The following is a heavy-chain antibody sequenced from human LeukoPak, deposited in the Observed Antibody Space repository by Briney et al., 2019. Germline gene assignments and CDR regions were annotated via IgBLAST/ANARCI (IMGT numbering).Heavy chain of an antibody. Sequence: GGSLRLSCAASGFTFSSYAMSWVRQAPGKGLEWVSAISGSRGTTYYADSVKGRFTISRDNSKNTLYLQVNSLRAEDTAVYYCAKDIWVAAAGFDYWGQGTLVTVSS. CDR1: GFTFSSYA. J-gene: IGHJ4*02. V-gene: IGHV3-23*01. D-gene: IGHD6-13*01. CDR3: AKDIWVAAAGFDY. CDR2: ISGSRGTT.